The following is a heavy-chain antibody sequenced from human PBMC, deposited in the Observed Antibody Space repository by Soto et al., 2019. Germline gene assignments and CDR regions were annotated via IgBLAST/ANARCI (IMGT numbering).Heavy chain of an antibody. CDR1: GFTFSTYW. CDR2: IKQDGSEK. CDR3: ARGGAHFDY. Sequence: EVQLVESGGGLVQPGGSLRLSCSASGFTFSTYWMSWVRQAPGKGLEWVANIKQDGSEKYYVDSVKGRFTISRDNAQNSLSLKMDRVRAEDTAVYCCARGGAHFDYWGQGTLVTVSS. V-gene: IGHV3-7*04. J-gene: IGHJ4*02. D-gene: IGHD1-26*01.